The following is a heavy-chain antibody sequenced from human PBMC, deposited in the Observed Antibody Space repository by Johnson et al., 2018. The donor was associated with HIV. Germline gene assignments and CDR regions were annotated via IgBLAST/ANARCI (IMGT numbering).Heavy chain of an antibody. CDR1: GFTFDDYG. V-gene: IGHV3-23*04. D-gene: IGHD3-10*01. CDR3: AKALLLWFGEALHAFDI. Sequence: MLLVEAGGGVARPGGSLRLSCEASGFTFDDYGMTWVRQPPGKGLEWVSAISGSGGSTYYADSVKGRFTISRDNSKNTLYLQMNSLRAEDTAVYYCAKALLLWFGEALHAFDIWGQGTMVTVSS. CDR2: ISGSGGST. J-gene: IGHJ3*02.